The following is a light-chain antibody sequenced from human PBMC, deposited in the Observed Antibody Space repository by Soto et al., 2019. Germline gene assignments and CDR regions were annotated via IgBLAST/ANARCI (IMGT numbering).Light chain of an antibody. Sequence: DIQMTQSPSTLAASVGYRFTITCRASQYISSYLAWYQQKPGKAPKLLIYDASSLESGVPSRFSGSGSGTEFTLTISSLQADDFATYYCQQYNSWWTFGQGTTGDIK. CDR3: QQYNSWWT. J-gene: IGKJ1*01. CDR2: DAS. CDR1: QYISSY. V-gene: IGKV1-5*01.